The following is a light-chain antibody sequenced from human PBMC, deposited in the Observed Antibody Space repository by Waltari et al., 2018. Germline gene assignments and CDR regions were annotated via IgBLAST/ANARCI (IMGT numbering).Light chain of an antibody. CDR3: AAWDDRLFGPV. V-gene: IGLV1-44*01. J-gene: IGLJ1*01. CDR2: GND. CDR1: NSNIGVNT. Sequence: QSALTQPPSTSGTPGQRVTISCSGSNSNIGVNTVNWYQVLPGTAPKLLIYGNDQRPSGGPDRFSASKSCSSAPLAISGLQSEDEADYYCAAWDDRLFGPVFGTGTEVTVL.